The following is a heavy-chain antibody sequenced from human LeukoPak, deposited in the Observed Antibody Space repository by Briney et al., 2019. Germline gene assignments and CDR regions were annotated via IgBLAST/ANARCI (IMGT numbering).Heavy chain of an antibody. D-gene: IGHD6-13*01. CDR1: GGSISSGGYS. CDR2: IYHSGST. J-gene: IGHJ4*02. Sequence: SETLSLTCAVSGGSISSGGYSWSWIRQPPGKGLEWIGYIYHSGSTYYNPSLKSRVTISVDTSKNQFSLKLSSVTAADTAVYYCARVQGYRKGSRRFYFDYWGQGTLVTVSS. CDR3: ARVQGYRKGSRRFYFDY. V-gene: IGHV4-30-2*01.